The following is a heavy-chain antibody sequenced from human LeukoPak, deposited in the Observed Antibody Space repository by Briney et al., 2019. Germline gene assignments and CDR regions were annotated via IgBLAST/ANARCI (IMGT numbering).Heavy chain of an antibody. CDR2: IRSKANSYAT. J-gene: IGHJ6*03. CDR1: GFTFSGSA. CDR3: TRHGYYYGSGSYYNGYYYYYMDV. V-gene: IGHV3-73*01. D-gene: IGHD3-10*01. Sequence: PGGSLRLSFAASGFTFSGSAMHWVRQASGKGLEWVGRIRSKANSYATAYAASVKGRFTISRDDSKNTAYLQMNSLKTEDTAVYYCTRHGYYYGSGSYYNGYYYYYMDVWGKGTTVTVSS.